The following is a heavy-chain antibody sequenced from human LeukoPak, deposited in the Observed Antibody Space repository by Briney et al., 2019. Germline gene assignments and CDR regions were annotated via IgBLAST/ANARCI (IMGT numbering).Heavy chain of an antibody. V-gene: IGHV3-48*04. CDR2: ISSSSSTI. CDR3: ARAEPTWSWELPYDY. J-gene: IGHJ4*02. D-gene: IGHD1-26*01. Sequence: GGSLRLSCAASGFTFSSYSMNWVRQAPGKGLEWVSYISSSSSTIYYADSVKGRFTISRDNAKNSLYLQMNSLRAEDTAVYYCARAEPTWSWELPYDYWGQGTLVTVSS. CDR1: GFTFSSYS.